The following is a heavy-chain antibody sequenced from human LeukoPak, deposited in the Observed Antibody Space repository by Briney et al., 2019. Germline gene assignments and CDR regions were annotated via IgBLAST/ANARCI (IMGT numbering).Heavy chain of an antibody. J-gene: IGHJ4*02. CDR3: ARDALTYYYDSSGYYRNDY. CDR2: ISSSSGYI. V-gene: IGHV3-21*01. CDR1: GFTVSSKY. D-gene: IGHD3-22*01. Sequence: PGGSLRLSCAASGFTVSSKYMSWVRQAPGKGLEWVSSISSSSGYIYYADSVKGRFTISRDNAKNSLYLQMNSLRAGDTAVYYCARDALTYYYDSSGYYRNDYWGQGTLVTVSS.